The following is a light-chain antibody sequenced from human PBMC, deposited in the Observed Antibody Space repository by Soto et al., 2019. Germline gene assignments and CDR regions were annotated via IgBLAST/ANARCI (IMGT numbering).Light chain of an antibody. Sequence: QSVLTQPPSVSGAPGQRVTIYCTGSSSNIGARYDVHWYQQLPVTAPKLLIYGNSNRPSGVPDRFSGSKSGTSASLAITGLQAEDEADYYCQSYDSSLNAVVFCGGTKLTVL. CDR1: SSNIGARYD. V-gene: IGLV1-40*01. J-gene: IGLJ2*01. CDR3: QSYDSSLNAVV. CDR2: GNS.